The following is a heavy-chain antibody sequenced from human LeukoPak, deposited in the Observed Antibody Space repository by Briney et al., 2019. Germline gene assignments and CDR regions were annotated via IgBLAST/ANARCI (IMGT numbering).Heavy chain of an antibody. J-gene: IGHJ4*02. CDR2: ISGSGGST. CDR1: RLTFSSFA. V-gene: IGHV3-23*01. Sequence: WGSLRLSCAASRLTFSSFAMSWGRQGPGKGLKWVSAISGSGGSTYYADSVKGRFTISRDNSKDTLYLQMNSLRAEDTAVYYCAKKLSSYYDSSGYYYPFFDYWGQGTLVTVSS. D-gene: IGHD3-22*01. CDR3: AKKLSSYYDSSGYYYPFFDY.